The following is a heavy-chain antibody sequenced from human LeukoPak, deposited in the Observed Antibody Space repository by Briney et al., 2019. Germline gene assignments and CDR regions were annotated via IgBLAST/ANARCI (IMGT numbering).Heavy chain of an antibody. V-gene: IGHV3-30*03. J-gene: IGHJ3*02. D-gene: IGHD3-22*01. CDR3: ARDPYYYDSSGYYLSLYVFDI. CDR1: GFTFSSYG. CDR2: ISYDGSNK. Sequence: PGGSLRLSCAASGFTFSSYGMHWVRQAPGKGLEWVAVISYDGSNKYYAESVKGRFTMSRDNSKNTLYLQMSGLRAEDTAVYYCARDPYYYDSSGYYLSLYVFDIWGQGTMVTVSS.